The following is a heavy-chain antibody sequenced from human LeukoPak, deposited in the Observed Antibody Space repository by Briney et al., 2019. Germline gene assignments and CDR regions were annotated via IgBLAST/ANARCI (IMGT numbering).Heavy chain of an antibody. CDR3: AKMNRGYDFWSGYSDAFDI. Sequence: PGGSLRLSCAASGFTFSSYAMSWVRQAPGKGLEWVSAISGSGGSTYYADSVKGRFTISRDNSKNTLYLQMNSLRAEDTAVYYCAKMNRGYDFWSGYSDAFDIWGQGTMVTVSS. D-gene: IGHD3-3*01. J-gene: IGHJ3*02. CDR2: ISGSGGST. CDR1: GFTFSSYA. V-gene: IGHV3-23*01.